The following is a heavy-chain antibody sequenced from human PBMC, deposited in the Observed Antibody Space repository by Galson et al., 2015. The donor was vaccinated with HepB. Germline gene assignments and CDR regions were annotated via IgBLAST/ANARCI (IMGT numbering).Heavy chain of an antibody. J-gene: IGHJ6*03. Sequence: SLRLSCAASGFTFSSYGMHWVRQAPGKGLEWVAVISYDGSNKYYADSVKGRFTISRDNSKNTLYLQMNSLRAEDTAVYYCAKDSYYYDRSGYYPGYYYYYMDVWGKGTTVTVSS. CDR1: GFTFSSYG. CDR3: AKDSYYYDRSGYYPGYYYYYMDV. CDR2: ISYDGSNK. D-gene: IGHD3-22*01. V-gene: IGHV3-30*18.